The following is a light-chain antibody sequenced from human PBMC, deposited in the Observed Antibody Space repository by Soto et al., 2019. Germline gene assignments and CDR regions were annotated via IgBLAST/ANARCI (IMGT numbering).Light chain of an antibody. Sequence: AIRMTQSPSSFSASTGDRVTITCRASQGISSYLAWYQQKPGKAPKLLLYAASTLQSAVPSRFSGSGSGTDFTLTISCLQSEDFATYYCQQYYSYPPFTFGPGTKVDIK. CDR3: QQYYSYPPFT. V-gene: IGKV1-8*01. CDR2: AAS. J-gene: IGKJ3*01. CDR1: QGISSY.